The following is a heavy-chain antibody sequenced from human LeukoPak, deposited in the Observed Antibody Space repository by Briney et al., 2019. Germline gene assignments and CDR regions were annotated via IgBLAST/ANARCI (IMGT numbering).Heavy chain of an antibody. D-gene: IGHD3-22*01. CDR1: GFTFSSYA. V-gene: IGHV3-64*04. CDR2: ISSNGGST. CDR3: ARDPYYYDSSGYYPSDY. J-gene: IGHJ4*02. Sequence: GGSLRLSCSASGFTFSSYAMHWVRQAPGKGLEYVSAISSNGGSTYYADSVKGRFTISRDNAKNSLYLQMNSLRAEDTAVYYCARDPYYYDSSGYYPSDYWGQGTLVTVSS.